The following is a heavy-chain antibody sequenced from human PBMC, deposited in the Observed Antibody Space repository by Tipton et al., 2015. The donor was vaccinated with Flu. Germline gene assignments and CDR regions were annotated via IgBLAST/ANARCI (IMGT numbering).Heavy chain of an antibody. CDR1: GFTFSSYW. J-gene: IGHJ4*02. D-gene: IGHD3-22*01. CDR3: ARDGPPYPMIVVGNPPDY. CDR2: INSDGSST. Sequence: SLRLSCAASGFTFSSYWMHWVRQAPGKGLVWVSRINSDGSSTSYADSVKGRFTISRDNAKNTLYLQMNSLRAEDTAVYYCARDGPPYPMIVVGNPPDYWGQGTLVTVSS. V-gene: IGHV3-74*01.